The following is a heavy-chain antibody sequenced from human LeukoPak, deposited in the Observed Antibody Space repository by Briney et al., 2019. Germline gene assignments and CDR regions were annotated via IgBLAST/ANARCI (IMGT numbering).Heavy chain of an antibody. V-gene: IGHV4-61*01. CDR2: IYYSGST. CDR1: GGSISSSNYY. J-gene: IGHJ6*02. CDR3: ARDKRAGGMDV. Sequence: PSETLSLTCTVSGGSISSSNYYWGWIRQPPGKGLEWIGYIYYSGSTNYNPSLKSRVTISVDTSKNQFSLKLSSVTAADTAVYYCARDKRAGGMDVWGQGTTVTVSS. D-gene: IGHD6-25*01.